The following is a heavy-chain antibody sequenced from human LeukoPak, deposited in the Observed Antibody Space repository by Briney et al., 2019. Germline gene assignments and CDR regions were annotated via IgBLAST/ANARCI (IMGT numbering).Heavy chain of an antibody. J-gene: IGHJ4*02. V-gene: IGHV4-38-2*01. CDR1: GYSISSGYY. CDR3: ARLEGTIFGVVDF. Sequence: PSETLSLTCAVFGYSISSGYYWGWIRHPPGKGLEWIGSIYHSGSTYYNPSLKSRVTISGDTSKNQFSLKLSSVTAADTAVYYCARLEGTIFGVVDFWGQGTLVTVSS. D-gene: IGHD3-3*01. CDR2: IYHSGST.